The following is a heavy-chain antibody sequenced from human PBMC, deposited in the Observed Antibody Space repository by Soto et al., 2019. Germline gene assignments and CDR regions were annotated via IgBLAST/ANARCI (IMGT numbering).Heavy chain of an antibody. J-gene: IGHJ4*02. V-gene: IGHV3-30*03. D-gene: IGHD2-21*01. CDR3: HGEVDSGY. CDR1: GFTVSTDG. CDR2: ISGDGGTK. Sequence: QVQLVESGGGVVQPGRSLRLSCAVSGFTVSTDGMHWVRQAPGKGLEWVAVISGDGGTKYYADSVKGRFTISRDNSTNTLFPEMNSLRGDDRAVYYCHGEVDSGYLGQGTMVTVSS.